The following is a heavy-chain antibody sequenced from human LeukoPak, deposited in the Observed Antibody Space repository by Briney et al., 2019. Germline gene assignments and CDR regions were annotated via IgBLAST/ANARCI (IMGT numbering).Heavy chain of an antibody. CDR2: VSYDGSDK. CDR1: GFTFSVYG. J-gene: IGHJ6*03. Sequence: TGGSLRLSCAASGFTFSVYGMHWVRQASGKGLEWVAVVSYDGSDKYYSDSVEGRFSISRDNSKNTVYLQMSSLRAEDTAVYFCAKDWNYYDTSVPFYYYYMEVWGKGTTVTVSS. CDR3: AKDWNYYDTSVPFYYYYMEV. D-gene: IGHD3-22*01. V-gene: IGHV3-30*18.